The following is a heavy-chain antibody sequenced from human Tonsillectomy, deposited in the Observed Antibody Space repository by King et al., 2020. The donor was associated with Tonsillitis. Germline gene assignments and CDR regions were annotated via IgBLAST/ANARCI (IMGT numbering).Heavy chain of an antibody. CDR2: IYYSGST. J-gene: IGHJ2*01. Sequence: QLQESGPGLVKPSETLSLTCTVSGGSISSSSYYWGWIRQPPGKGLEWIGSIYYSGSTYYNPSLKSRVTISVDKSKNQFSLKLSSVTAADTAVYYCARRRMNYYGSGSYVYFDLWGRGTLVTVSS. D-gene: IGHD3-10*01. CDR1: GGSISSSSYY. CDR3: ARRRMNYYGSGSYVYFDL. V-gene: IGHV4-39*01.